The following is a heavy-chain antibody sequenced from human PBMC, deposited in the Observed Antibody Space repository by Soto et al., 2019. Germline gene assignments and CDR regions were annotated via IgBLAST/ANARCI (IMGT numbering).Heavy chain of an antibody. Sequence: QVQLQESGPGLVKPSQTLSLTCTVSGGSISSGGYYWSWIRQHPGKGLEWIGYIYYSGSTYYNPSLTSRVTISVDTSKTQFSLKLSSVTAADTAVYYCATYDSSDYYSGSPIGWFDPWGQGTLVTVSS. D-gene: IGHD3-22*01. CDR3: ATYDSSDYYSGSPIGWFDP. J-gene: IGHJ5*02. CDR2: IYYSGST. V-gene: IGHV4-31*03. CDR1: GGSISSGGYY.